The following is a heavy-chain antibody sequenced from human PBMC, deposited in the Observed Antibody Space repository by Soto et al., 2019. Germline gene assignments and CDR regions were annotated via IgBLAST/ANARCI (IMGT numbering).Heavy chain of an antibody. V-gene: IGHV5-51*01. CDR1: GYSFTSYW. CDR3: ARRYYGSGSYKYGMDV. Sequence: GESLKISCQGSGYSFTSYWIGWVRQMPGKGLEWMGIIYPGDSDTRYSPSFQGQVTISADKSISTAYLQWSSLKASDTAMYYCARRYYGSGSYKYGMDVWGQGTTVTVSS. J-gene: IGHJ6*02. CDR2: IYPGDSDT. D-gene: IGHD3-10*01.